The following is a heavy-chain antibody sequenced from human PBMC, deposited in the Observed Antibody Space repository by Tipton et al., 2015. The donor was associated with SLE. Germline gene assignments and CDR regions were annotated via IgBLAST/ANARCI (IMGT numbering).Heavy chain of an antibody. V-gene: IGHV4-39*01. CDR3: ARHSILRATLGWFDP. D-gene: IGHD1-26*01. J-gene: IGHJ5*02. CDR2: IGTMSYRGRT. Sequence: TLSLTCSVSGGSINSNSHSWGWVRQPPGKGLEWIGSIGTMSYRGRTYFNPSLNSRFTISVDTSKNQFSLKTTSVTAADTAVYYCARHSILRATLGWFDPWGQGILVIVSS. CDR1: GGSINSNSHS.